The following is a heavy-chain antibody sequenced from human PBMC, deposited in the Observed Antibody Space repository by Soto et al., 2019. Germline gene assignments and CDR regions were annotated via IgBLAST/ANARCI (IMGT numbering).Heavy chain of an antibody. CDR3: ASAAVTGTAGLDF. D-gene: IGHD6-19*01. J-gene: IGHJ4*02. CDR2: INPNSGGT. V-gene: IGHV1-2*02. CDR1: GYTFSGFY. Sequence: SVKVSCKASGYTFSGFYMHWVRQAPGQGLEWMGWINPNSGGTKSAEKFQGRVTMTRDTSISTAYMELSRLTSDDTAVYYCASAAVTGTAGLDFWGQGTLVTVSS.